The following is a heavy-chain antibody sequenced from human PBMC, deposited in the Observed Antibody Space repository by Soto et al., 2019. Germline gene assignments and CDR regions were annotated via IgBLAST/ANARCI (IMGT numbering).Heavy chain of an antibody. D-gene: IGHD3-3*01. CDR1: GFTFSSYA. J-gene: IGHJ4*02. CDR3: AKDSGMFYDFWSGYYSSTFDY. Sequence: EVQLLESGGGLVQPGGSLRLSCAASGFTFSSYAMSWVRQAPGKGLEWVSAISGSGGSTYYADSVKGRFTISRDNSKNRLYLQMTSLRAEDTAVYYCAKDSGMFYDFWSGYYSSTFDYWGQGALVTVSS. CDR2: ISGSGGST. V-gene: IGHV3-23*01.